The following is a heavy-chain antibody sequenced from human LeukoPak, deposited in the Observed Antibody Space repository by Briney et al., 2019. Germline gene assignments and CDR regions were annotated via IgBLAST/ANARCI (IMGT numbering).Heavy chain of an antibody. D-gene: IGHD1-26*01. CDR1: GYALTISS. J-gene: IGHJ4*02. Sequence: GASVKLSCKASGYALTISSGSWVCRAPGQGLEWMGWISAYNGNTNYAQKLQGRVTMTTDTSTNTAYMELRSLRSDDTGEYYCVIGGGATGHWGQGTLVTVSS. V-gene: IGHV1-18*01. CDR3: VIGGGATGH. CDR2: ISAYNGNT.